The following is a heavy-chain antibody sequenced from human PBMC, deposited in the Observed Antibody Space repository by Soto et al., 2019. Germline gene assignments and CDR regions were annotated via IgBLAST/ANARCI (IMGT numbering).Heavy chain of an antibody. CDR1: GDTFSSYA. CDR3: ARDLGGCSAGSCRYNWLER. D-gene: IGHD2-15*01. CDR2: IIPLYGTA. Sequence: GASVKISCKASGDTFSSYAISWVRQAPGHGLEWMGGIIPLYGTANYAQKFQDRVTITADESTSTAYMELSSLTSDDTAVYYCARDLGGCSAGSCRYNWLERWGEGTLVTVSS. J-gene: IGHJ5*02. V-gene: IGHV1-69*13.